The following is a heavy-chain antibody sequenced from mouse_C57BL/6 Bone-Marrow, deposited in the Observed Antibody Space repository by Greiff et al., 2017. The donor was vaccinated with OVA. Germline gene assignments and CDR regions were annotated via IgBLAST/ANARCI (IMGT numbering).Heavy chain of an antibody. CDR3: ARVYCNWYYLDY. D-gene: IGHD2-1*01. CDR2: IDPANGNT. CDR1: GFNIKNTY. V-gene: IGHV14-3*01. J-gene: IGHJ2*01. Sequence: EVQLQQSVAELVRPGASVKLSCTASGFNIKNTYMPWVKQRPEQGLEWIGRIDPANGNTKYAPKFQGKATITADTSSNTPYLQLSSLTSEDTAIYCCARVYCNWYYLDYWGQGTTLTVSS.